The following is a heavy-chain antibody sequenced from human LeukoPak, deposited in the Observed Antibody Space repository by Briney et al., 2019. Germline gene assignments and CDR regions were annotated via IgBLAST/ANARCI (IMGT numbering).Heavy chain of an antibody. CDR1: GSSISSGGYY. CDR3: ASPGGGPTDY. CDR2: IYYSGST. D-gene: IGHD3-16*01. Sequence: SETLSLTCTVSGSSISSGGYYWGWIRQPPGKGLEWIGSIYYSGSTYYNPSLKSRVTISVDTSKNQFSLKLSSVTAADTAAYYCASPGGGPTDYWGQGTLVTDSS. J-gene: IGHJ4*02. V-gene: IGHV4-39*01.